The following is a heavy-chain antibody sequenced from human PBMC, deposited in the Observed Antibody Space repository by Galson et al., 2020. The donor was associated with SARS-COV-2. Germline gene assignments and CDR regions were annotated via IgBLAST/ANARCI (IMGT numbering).Heavy chain of an antibody. V-gene: IGHV4-59*08. CDR2: IYYSGST. J-gene: IGHJ6*02. CDR1: GGPISSYF. Sequence: SQTLSLTCTVSGGPISSYFWSWIRQPPGKGLEWIGYIYYSGSTNFSPSLKSRVTMSADTSKNQLSLKLTSVTAADTAVYYCARFPTIAAPGSGYFYGLDLWGQGTTVTVSS. D-gene: IGHD6-13*01. CDR3: ARFPTIAAPGSGYFYGLDL.